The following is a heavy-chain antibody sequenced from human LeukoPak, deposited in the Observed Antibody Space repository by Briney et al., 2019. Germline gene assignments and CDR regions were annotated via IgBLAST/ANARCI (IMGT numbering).Heavy chain of an antibody. CDR2: IYHSGST. J-gene: IGHJ4*02. D-gene: IGHD6-13*01. V-gene: IGHV4-59*08. CDR1: GGSINSYY. Sequence: SETLSLTCTVSGGSINSYYWSWIRQPPGKGLEWIGYIYHSGSTNYNPSLKSRVTISVDTSKNQFSLKLSSVTAADTAMYYCARRIAAADAFDYWGQGTLVTVSS. CDR3: ARRIAAADAFDY.